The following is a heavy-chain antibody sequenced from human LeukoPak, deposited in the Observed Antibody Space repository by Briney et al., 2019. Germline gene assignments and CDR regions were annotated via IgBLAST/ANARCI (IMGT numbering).Heavy chain of an antibody. CDR1: GFTFSSYA. CDR2: IDYSGST. V-gene: IGHV4-31*02. CDR3: ARVSLYDYVWGSYRPYNGMDV. D-gene: IGHD3-16*02. J-gene: IGHJ6*02. Sequence: LRLSCAASGFTFSSYAMSWVRQAPGKGLEWIGYIDYSGSTYYNPSLKSRITISVDTSKNQFSLKLSSVTAADTAVYYCARVSLYDYVWGSYRPYNGMDVWGQGTTVTVSS.